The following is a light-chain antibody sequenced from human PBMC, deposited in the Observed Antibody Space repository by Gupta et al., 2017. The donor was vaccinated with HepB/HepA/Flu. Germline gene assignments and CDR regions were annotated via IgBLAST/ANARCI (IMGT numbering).Light chain of an antibody. V-gene: IGLV2-8*01. CDR3: TSYAGSNNFVV. J-gene: IGLJ2*01. CDR1: SSDIGGYTY. Sequence: QSPLTQPPSASGSPGQPVTISCTGTSSDIGGYTYVSWYQQHPGKAPKLMIYDVSKRPSGVPNRFSGSKSGNTASLTVSGLQAEDEADYYCTSYAGSNNFVVFGGGTKLTVL. CDR2: DVS.